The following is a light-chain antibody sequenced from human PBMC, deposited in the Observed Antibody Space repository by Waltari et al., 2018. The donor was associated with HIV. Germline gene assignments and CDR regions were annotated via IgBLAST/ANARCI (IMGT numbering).Light chain of an antibody. J-gene: IGLJ2*01. CDR3: TSYTSSSTVV. CDR2: AVS. V-gene: IGLV2-14*01. CDR1: SRDVGGYNY. Sequence: QSALTQPASVSGSPGQSITISCTGTSRDVGGYNYVSWYQQHPDKAPKLLIYAVSTRPSGVSNRFSGSKSGNTASLTISGLQAEDEADYYCTSYTSSSTVVVGGGTKLTVL.